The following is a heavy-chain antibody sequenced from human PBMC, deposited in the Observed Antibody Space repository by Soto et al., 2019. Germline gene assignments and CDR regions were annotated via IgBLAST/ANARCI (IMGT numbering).Heavy chain of an antibody. CDR2: IYYSGST. D-gene: IGHD6-6*01. CDR3: ARLYSSSNLPSNFDY. V-gene: IGHV4-39*01. J-gene: IGHJ4*02. Sequence: SETLSLTCTVSGGSISSSSYYWGWIRQPPGKGLEWIGSIYYSGSTYYNPSLKSRVTISVDTSKNQFSLKLSSVTVADTAVYYCARLYSSSNLPSNFDYWGQGTLVTVSS. CDR1: GGSISSSSYY.